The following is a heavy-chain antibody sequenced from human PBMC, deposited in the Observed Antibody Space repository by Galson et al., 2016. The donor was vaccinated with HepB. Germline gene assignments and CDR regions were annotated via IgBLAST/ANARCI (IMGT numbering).Heavy chain of an antibody. Sequence: SVKVSCKASGYTFTSYGFSWVRQAPGQGLEWIGWISAYNGNINYAQKFQGRVTMTTDTSTSTAYMELRSLRSDDTAVYYCARRSGWTNDAFDIWGQGTTGTVSA. CDR1: GYTFTSYG. CDR2: ISAYNGNI. D-gene: IGHD6-19*01. V-gene: IGHV1-18*01. CDR3: ARRSGWTNDAFDI. J-gene: IGHJ3*02.